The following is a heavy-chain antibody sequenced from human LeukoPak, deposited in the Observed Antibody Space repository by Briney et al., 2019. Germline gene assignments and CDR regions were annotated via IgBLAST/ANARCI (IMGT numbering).Heavy chain of an antibody. D-gene: IGHD3-10*01. CDR3: ARDTTYYYGSGSYGAFDI. CDR1: GGSFSGYY. J-gene: IGHJ3*02. V-gene: IGHV4-34*01. Sequence: SETLSLTCAVYGGSFSGYYWSWIRQPPGKGLEWIGEINHSGSTNYNPSLKSRVTISVDTSKNQFSLKLSSVTAADTAVYYCARDTTYYYGSGSYGAFDIWGQGTMVTVSP. CDR2: INHSGST.